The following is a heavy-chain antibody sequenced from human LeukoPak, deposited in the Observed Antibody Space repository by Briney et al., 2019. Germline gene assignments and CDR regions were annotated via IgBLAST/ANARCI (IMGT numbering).Heavy chain of an antibody. CDR1: GGSISSDSYY. J-gene: IGHJ6*03. CDR3: ARTYRGYCSGGSCYSSICYYYMDV. Sequence: SETLSLTCTVSGGSISSDSYYWSWIRQPAGKGLEWIGRIYTSGSTNYNPSLKSRVTISVDTSKNQFSLNLSSVTAADTAVFYYARTYRGYCSGGSCYSSICYYYMDVWGKGTTVTVSS. CDR2: IYTSGST. D-gene: IGHD2-15*01. V-gene: IGHV4-61*02.